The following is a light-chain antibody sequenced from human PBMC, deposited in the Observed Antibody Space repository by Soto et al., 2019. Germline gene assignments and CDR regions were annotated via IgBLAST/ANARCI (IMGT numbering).Light chain of an antibody. Sequence: EIVMTQSPATLSVSPGERATLSCRASQSVSSNLAWYQQKPDQAPRLLIFGASTRATGIPARFSGSGSGTEFTLTISSLQSEDFAIYYCQQYNTWPHITLGQGPRLEIK. CDR3: QQYNTWPHIT. J-gene: IGKJ5*01. CDR2: GAS. V-gene: IGKV3-15*01. CDR1: QSVSSN.